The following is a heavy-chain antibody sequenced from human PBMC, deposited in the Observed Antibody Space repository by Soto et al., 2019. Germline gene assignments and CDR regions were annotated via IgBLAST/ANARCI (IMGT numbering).Heavy chain of an antibody. J-gene: IGHJ6*02. CDR1: VYTFTSYA. CDR2: INAGNGNT. CDR3: ASVVGWYYYYGMDV. D-gene: IGHD6-19*01. V-gene: IGHV1-3*01. Sequence: SVKVSCKASVYTFTSYAMHWVRQAPGQRLEWMGWINAGNGNTKYSQKFQGRVTITRDTSASTAYMELSSLRSEDTAVYYCASVVGWYYYYGMDVWGQGTTVTGSS.